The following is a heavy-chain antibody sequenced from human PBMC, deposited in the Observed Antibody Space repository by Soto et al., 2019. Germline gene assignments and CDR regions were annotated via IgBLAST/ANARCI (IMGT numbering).Heavy chain of an antibody. CDR1: GFTFSSYG. CDR3: AKVNDGSGRCLDY. V-gene: IGHV3-30*18. CDR2: ISNDGSKK. D-gene: IGHD3-10*01. J-gene: IGHJ4*02. Sequence: QVQLVESGGGVVQPGRSLRLSCAASGFTFSSYGMHWVRQAPGKGLEWVSVISNDGSKKYYADSGKGRFTIYRDNSKITLYLQMNSPRTEDAAVYFCAKVNDGSGRCLDYWGQGTLVTVSA.